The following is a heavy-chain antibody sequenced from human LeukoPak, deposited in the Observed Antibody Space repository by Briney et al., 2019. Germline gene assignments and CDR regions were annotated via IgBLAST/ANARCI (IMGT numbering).Heavy chain of an antibody. Sequence: GGSLRLSCAASGFTFSSYSMNWVRQAPGKWLEWVSYISSSSSTIYYADSVKGRFTISRDNAKNSLYLQMNSQRAEDTAVYYCAGSASMVRGVLTAGCDDAFYIWGKGTMVTVSS. CDR2: ISSSSSTI. CDR3: AGSASMVRGVLTAGCDDAFYI. V-gene: IGHV3-48*01. CDR1: GFTFSSYS. J-gene: IGHJ3*02. D-gene: IGHD3-10*01.